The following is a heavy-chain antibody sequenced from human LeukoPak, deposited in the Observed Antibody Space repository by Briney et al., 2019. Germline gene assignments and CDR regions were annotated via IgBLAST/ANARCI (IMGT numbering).Heavy chain of an antibody. CDR2: INHSGST. V-gene: IGHV4-34*01. CDR3: ARQILYYYDSSGYYNY. Sequence: SETLSLTCAVYGGSFSGYYWSWIRQPPGKGLEWIGEINHSGSTNYSPSLKSRVTISVDTSKNQFSLKLSSVTAADTAVYYCARQILYYYDSSGYYNYWGQGTLVTVST. J-gene: IGHJ4*02. D-gene: IGHD3-22*01. CDR1: GGSFSGYY.